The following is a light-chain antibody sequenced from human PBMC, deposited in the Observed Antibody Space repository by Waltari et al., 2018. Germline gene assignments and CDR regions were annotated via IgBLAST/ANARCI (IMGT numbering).Light chain of an antibody. J-gene: IGLJ3*02. CDR3: SSYRTTNTWV. V-gene: IGLV2-14*01. CDR1: SSDVGGYNY. CDR2: EVN. Sequence: QSALTQPASVSGSPGQSITTSCTGTSSDVGGYNYVSWYQQRPGKAPKLIIYEVNNRPSGVANRLSGSKSGHTASLTISGLQPEDEADYYCSSYRTTNTWVFGGGTKLTVL.